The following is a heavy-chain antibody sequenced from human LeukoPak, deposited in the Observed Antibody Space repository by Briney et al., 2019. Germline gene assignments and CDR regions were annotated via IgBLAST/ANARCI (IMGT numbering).Heavy chain of an antibody. CDR1: GFTFSSYG. D-gene: IGHD4-17*01. CDR2: IWYDGSNK. Sequence: PGRSLRLSCAASGFTFSSYGMHWVRQAPGKGLEGVAVIWYDGSNKYYADSVKGRFTISRDNSKNTLYLQMNSLRAEDTAVYYCASEGDYITFDYWGQGTLVTVSS. V-gene: IGHV3-33*01. CDR3: ASEGDYITFDY. J-gene: IGHJ4*02.